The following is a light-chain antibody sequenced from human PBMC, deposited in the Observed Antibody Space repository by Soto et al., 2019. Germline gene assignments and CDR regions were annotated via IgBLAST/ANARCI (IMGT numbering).Light chain of an antibody. Sequence: EIVLTQSPATLSLSPGERATLSCRASQSVSSYLAWYQQKPGQAPRLLIYDASNRATGIPARFSGSGSGTYFTRTISSLEPEDFAVYYCQQRSNWLYTFGQGTKLEIK. CDR3: QQRSNWLYT. V-gene: IGKV3-11*01. J-gene: IGKJ2*01. CDR1: QSVSSY. CDR2: DAS.